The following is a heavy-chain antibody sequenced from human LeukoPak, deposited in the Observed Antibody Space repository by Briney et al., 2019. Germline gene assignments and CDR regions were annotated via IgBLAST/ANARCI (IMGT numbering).Heavy chain of an antibody. V-gene: IGHV3-23*01. Sequence: GGSLRLSCAASGFTVSSNYMTWVRQAPGKGLEWVSGITGSGGSTYYADSVKGRFTISRDNSKNTLYLQMNSLRAEDTAIYYCARDERLLSFLKWGQGTLVTVSS. CDR3: ARDERLLSFLK. D-gene: IGHD3-3*01. CDR1: GFTVSSNY. CDR2: ITGSGGST. J-gene: IGHJ4*02.